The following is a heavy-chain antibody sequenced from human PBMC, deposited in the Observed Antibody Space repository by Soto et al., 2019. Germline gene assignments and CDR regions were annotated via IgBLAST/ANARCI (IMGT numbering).Heavy chain of an antibody. CDR3: ARFGVGTYYFDY. Sequence: SEPLSLTSAVSGGSFSGYYWRWFRQPPGKGLEWIGEINHSGSTNYNPSLKSRVTISVDTSKNQFSLKLSSVTAADTAVYYCARFGVGTYYFDYWGQGTLVTVSS. D-gene: IGHD3-3*01. CDR1: GGSFSGYY. V-gene: IGHV4-34*01. J-gene: IGHJ4*02. CDR2: INHSGST.